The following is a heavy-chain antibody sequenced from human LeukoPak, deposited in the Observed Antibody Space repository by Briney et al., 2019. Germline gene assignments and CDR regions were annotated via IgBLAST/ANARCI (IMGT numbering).Heavy chain of an antibody. Sequence: PSETLSLTCTVSGGSIGSGGYYWSWIRQPPGKGLEWIGYIYHSGSTYYNPSLKSRVTISVDRSKNQFSLKLSSVTAADTAVYYCARYCSSTSCQTFDYWGQGTLVTVSS. CDR3: ARYCSSTSCQTFDY. J-gene: IGHJ4*02. V-gene: IGHV4-30-2*01. D-gene: IGHD2-2*01. CDR1: GGSIGSGGYY. CDR2: IYHSGST.